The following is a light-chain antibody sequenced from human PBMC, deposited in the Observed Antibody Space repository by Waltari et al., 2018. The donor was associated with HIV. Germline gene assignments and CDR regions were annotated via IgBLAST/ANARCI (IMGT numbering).Light chain of an antibody. J-gene: IGLJ2*01. CDR1: SSDVGGYNY. CDR3: SSYTSSGTVI. CDR2: EVS. V-gene: IGLV2-14*01. Sequence: QSALTQPASVSGSPGQSITISCTGTSSDVGGYNYVSWYQQHPGKATKLMIYEVSNRPSGVSIRFSGSKSGNAASLTISGLQAEDEADYYCSSYTSSGTVIFGGGTKLTVL.